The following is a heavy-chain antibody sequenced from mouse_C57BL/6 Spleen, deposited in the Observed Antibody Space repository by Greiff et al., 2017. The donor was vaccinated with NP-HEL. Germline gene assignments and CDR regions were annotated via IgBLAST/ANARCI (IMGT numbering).Heavy chain of an antibody. D-gene: IGHD1-1*01. CDR2: ISDGGSYT. CDR1: GFTFSSYA. Sequence: DVQLVESGGGLVKPGGSLKLSCAASGFTFSSYAMSWVRQTPEKRLEWVATISDGGSYTYYHDNIKGRFTISRANAKNNLSLQMSHLKSEDTAMYYCARAPYYGSHLGYFYVWGTGTTVTVSS. CDR3: ARAPYYGSHLGYFYV. V-gene: IGHV5-4*01. J-gene: IGHJ1*03.